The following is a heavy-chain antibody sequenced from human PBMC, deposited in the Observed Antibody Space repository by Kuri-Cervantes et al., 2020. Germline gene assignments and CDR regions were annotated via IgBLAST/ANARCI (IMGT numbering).Heavy chain of an antibody. CDR2: ISYDGSNK. CDR3: AKDFLRSDYDPYYYYYGMDV. D-gene: IGHD5-12*01. J-gene: IGHJ6*02. Sequence: GESLKISCAASGFTFSSYGMHWVRQAPGKGLEWVAVISYDGSNKYYADSVKGRFTISRDNSKNTLYLQMNSLRAEDTAVYYCAKDFLRSDYDPYYYYYGMDVWGQGTTVTVSS. V-gene: IGHV3-30*18. CDR1: GFTFSSYG.